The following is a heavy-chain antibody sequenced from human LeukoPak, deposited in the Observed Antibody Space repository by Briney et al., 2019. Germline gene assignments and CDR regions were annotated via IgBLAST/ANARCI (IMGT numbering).Heavy chain of an antibody. CDR3: ARDSRIVRGYSYGSTYAFDI. CDR1: GFTFSSYS. V-gene: IGHV3-21*01. CDR2: ISSSSSYI. D-gene: IGHD5-18*01. J-gene: IGHJ3*02. Sequence: GGSLRLSCAASGFTFSSYSMNWVRQAPGKGPEWVSSISSSSSYIYYADSVKGRFTISRDNAKNSLYLQMNSLRAEDTAVYYCARDSRIVRGYSYGSTYAFDIWGQGTMVTVSS.